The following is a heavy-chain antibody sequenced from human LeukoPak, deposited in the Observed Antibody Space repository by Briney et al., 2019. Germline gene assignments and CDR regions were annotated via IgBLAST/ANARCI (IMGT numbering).Heavy chain of an antibody. CDR3: ARDITMIVGTFFDY. CDR1: GFTFSSYW. V-gene: IGHV3-7*01. D-gene: IGHD3-22*01. Sequence: PGGSLRLSCAASGFTFSSYWMSWVRQAPGKGLEWVANTKQDGSEKYYVDSVKGRFTISRDNAKNSLCLQMNSLRAEDTAVYYCARDITMIVGTFFDYWGQGTLVTVSS. CDR2: TKQDGSEK. J-gene: IGHJ4*02.